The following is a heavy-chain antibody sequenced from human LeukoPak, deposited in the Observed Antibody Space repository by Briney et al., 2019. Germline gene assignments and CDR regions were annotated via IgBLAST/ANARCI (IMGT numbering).Heavy chain of an antibody. J-gene: IGHJ3*02. Sequence: SETLSLTCNVSSGSINSVGYYWRWIRQPPGKDLEWIAYIYYRGSMYHSPSLKSRLTQSLDRSKTPLSLRLRSVTAAATAVVYCARGSGIWFNAIDIWGERATVIVSS. CDR2: IYYRGSM. D-gene: IGHD6-25*01. CDR1: SGSINSVGYY. V-gene: IGHV4-30-4*01. CDR3: ARGSGIWFNAIDI.